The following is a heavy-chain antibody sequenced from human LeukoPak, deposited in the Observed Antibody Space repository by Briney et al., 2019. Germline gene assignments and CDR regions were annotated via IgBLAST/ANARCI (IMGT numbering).Heavy chain of an antibody. Sequence: SVKVSCKASGYTFTSYDINWVRQAPGQGLEWMGGIIPIFGTANYAQKFQGRVTITTDESTSTAYMELSSLRSEDTAVYYCARGSYYYDSSGYYCLGYWGQGTLVTVSS. CDR3: ARGSYYYDSSGYYCLGY. D-gene: IGHD3-22*01. J-gene: IGHJ4*02. CDR1: GYTFTSYD. CDR2: IIPIFGTA. V-gene: IGHV1-69*05.